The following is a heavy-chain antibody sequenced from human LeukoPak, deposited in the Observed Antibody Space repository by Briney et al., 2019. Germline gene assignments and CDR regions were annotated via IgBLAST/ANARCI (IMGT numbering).Heavy chain of an antibody. D-gene: IGHD3-10*02. CDR3: AELGITMIGGV. J-gene: IGHJ6*04. V-gene: IGHV3-48*03. CDR1: GFTFSRYE. Sequence: GGSLRLSCAASGFTFSRYEMNWVRQAAGKGLEWVSYISSSGSNIYYADSVKGRFTISRDNDKNSLYLQMNSLRAEDTAVYYCAELGITMIGGVWGKGTTVTISS. CDR2: ISSSGSNI.